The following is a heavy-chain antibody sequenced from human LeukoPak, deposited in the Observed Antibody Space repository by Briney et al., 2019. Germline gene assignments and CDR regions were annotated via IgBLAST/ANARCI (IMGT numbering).Heavy chain of an antibody. CDR1: GFTFRSYR. CDR3: AREGVPDF. D-gene: IGHD2-8*01. CDR2: IKQDESEK. V-gene: IGHV3-7*01. Sequence: AGGSLRLSCAASGFTFRSYRMSWARQAPGQGLEWVANIKQDESEKYYVDSVKGRFTISRDNAKKSLYLQMNSLRVEDTAIYYCAREGVPDFWGQGTLVTVSS. J-gene: IGHJ4*02.